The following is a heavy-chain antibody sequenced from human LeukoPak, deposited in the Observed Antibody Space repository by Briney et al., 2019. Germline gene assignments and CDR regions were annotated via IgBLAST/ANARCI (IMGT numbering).Heavy chain of an antibody. CDR2: IKQGGSEK. CDR1: GFTFSSYW. Sequence: HPGGSLRLSCPASGFTFSSYWMSWVRQAPGKGLEWVANIKQGGSEKYYVDSVKGRFTISRDNAKNSLYLQMNSLRAEDTAVYYCARDLGDYWGQGTLVTVSS. CDR3: ARDLGDY. D-gene: IGHD3-16*01. J-gene: IGHJ4*02. V-gene: IGHV3-7*01.